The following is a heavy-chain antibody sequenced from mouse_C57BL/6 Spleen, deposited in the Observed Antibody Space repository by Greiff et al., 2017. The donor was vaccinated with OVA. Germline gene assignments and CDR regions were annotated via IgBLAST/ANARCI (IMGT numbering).Heavy chain of an antibody. D-gene: IGHD2-1*01. CDR2: ISGGGGNT. J-gene: IGHJ2*01. CDR3: ARHEVTTPFDY. V-gene: IGHV5-9*01. CDR1: GFTFSSYT. Sequence: EVKLMESGGGLVKPGGSLKLSCAASGFTFSSYTMSWVRQTPEKRLEWVATISGGGGNTYYPDSVKGRFTISRDNAKNTLYLQMSSLRSEDTALYYCARHEVTTPFDYWGQGTTLTVSS.